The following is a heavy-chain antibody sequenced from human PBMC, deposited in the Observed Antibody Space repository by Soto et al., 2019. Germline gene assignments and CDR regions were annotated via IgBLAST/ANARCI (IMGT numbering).Heavy chain of an antibody. CDR2: INPNNDNA. V-gene: IGHV1-18*04. Sequence: QVELMQSGGGVKKHGASVRVYCKASGYTCTSHVTSWVRQAPGPGLEWVGWINPNNDNAVSAQKSQDRVTLTTDASTSTVYMELRSLTSADTSFYYCARTPTFSRVGDRWGQGTLVTVAS. CDR1: GYTCTSHV. D-gene: IGHD2-2*01. CDR3: ARTPTFSRVGDR. J-gene: IGHJ5*02.